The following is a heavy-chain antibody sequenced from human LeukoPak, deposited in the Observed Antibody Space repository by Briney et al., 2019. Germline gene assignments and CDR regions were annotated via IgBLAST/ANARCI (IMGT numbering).Heavy chain of an antibody. CDR2: MNPNSGNT. CDR1: GYTFTSYD. Sequence: ASVKVSCKASGYTFTSYDINWVRQATGQGLEWMGWMNPNSGNTGYAQKFQGRVTMTRDTSISTVYMELSSLRSDDTAVYHCARDGSGSGNRDLDYWGQGTLVTVSS. CDR3: ARDGSGSGNRDLDY. V-gene: IGHV1-8*02. J-gene: IGHJ4*02. D-gene: IGHD3-10*01.